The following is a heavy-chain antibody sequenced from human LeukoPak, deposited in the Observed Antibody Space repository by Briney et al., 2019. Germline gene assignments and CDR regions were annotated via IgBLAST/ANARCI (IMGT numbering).Heavy chain of an antibody. Sequence: GGSLKLSCAASGFTFSGSSVCWVRQASGKGLEWVGRIRSKANSYATAYAASVQGRFTISRDDSKNTAYLQMNRLKTEDTAVYYCAGVHAGVAHFDIWGQGTMVTVSS. V-gene: IGHV3-73*01. CDR3: AGVHAGVAHFDI. J-gene: IGHJ3*02. CDR1: GFTFSGSS. D-gene: IGHD2-21*01. CDR2: IRSKANSYAT.